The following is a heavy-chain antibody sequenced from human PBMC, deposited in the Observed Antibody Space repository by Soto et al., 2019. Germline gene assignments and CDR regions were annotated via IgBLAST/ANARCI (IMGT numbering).Heavy chain of an antibody. J-gene: IGHJ4*02. D-gene: IGHD3-3*01. Sequence: PGGSLRLSCAASGFTFSSYAMSWVRQAPGKGLEWVSAISGSGGSTYYADSVKGRFTISRDNSKNTLYLQMNSLRAEDTAVYYCAKEAAPLYYDFWSGYPHGDYWGQGTLVTVSS. CDR1: GFTFSSYA. CDR2: ISGSGGST. CDR3: AKEAAPLYYDFWSGYPHGDY. V-gene: IGHV3-23*01.